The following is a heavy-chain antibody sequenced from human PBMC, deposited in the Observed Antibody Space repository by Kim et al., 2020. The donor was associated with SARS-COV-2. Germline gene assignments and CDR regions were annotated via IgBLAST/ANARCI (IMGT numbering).Heavy chain of an antibody. J-gene: IGHJ4*02. D-gene: IGHD3-10*01. Sequence: VKGLFTISRDNAKNSLYLQMNSLRDEDTAVYYCARSSYGSVSYYPYSFDYWGQGTLVTVSS. CDR3: ARSSYGSVSYYPYSFDY. V-gene: IGHV3-48*02.